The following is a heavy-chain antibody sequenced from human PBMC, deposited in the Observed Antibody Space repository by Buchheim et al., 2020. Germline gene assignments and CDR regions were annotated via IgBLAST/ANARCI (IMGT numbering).Heavy chain of an antibody. V-gene: IGHV4-31*03. J-gene: IGHJ5*02. CDR2: IYYSGST. D-gene: IGHD5-24*01. CDR3: ARRVGDGTLQLQLFPAPTRNNWFDP. CDR1: GGSISSGGYY. Sequence: QVQLQESGPGLVKPSQTLSLTCTVSGGSISSGGYYWSWIRQHPGKGLEWIGYIYYSGSTYYNPSLKSRVTISVDTSKNQFSLKLSSVTAADTAVYYCARRVGDGTLQLQLFPAPTRNNWFDPWGQGTL.